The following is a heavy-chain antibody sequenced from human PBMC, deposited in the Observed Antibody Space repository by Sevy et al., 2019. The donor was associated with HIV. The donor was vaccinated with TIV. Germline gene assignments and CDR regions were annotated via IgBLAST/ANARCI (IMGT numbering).Heavy chain of an antibody. J-gene: IGHJ5*02. V-gene: IGHV1-18*04. CDR1: GYTFTSYG. CDR3: ARERYYYDSSGLNCFDP. Sequence: ASVKVSCKASGYTFTSYGISWVRQAPGQGLEWMGWISAYNGNTNYAQKLQGRVTMTTDTSTSTAYMELRSLRSDYTAVYYCARERYYYDSSGLNCFDPWGQGTLVTVSS. D-gene: IGHD3-22*01. CDR2: ISAYNGNT.